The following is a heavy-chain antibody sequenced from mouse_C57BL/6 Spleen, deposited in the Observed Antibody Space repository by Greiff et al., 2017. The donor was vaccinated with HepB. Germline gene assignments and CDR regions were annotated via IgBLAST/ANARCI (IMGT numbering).Heavy chain of an antibody. Sequence: QVQLKESGAELVRPGTSVKVSCTASGFAFTNYLIEWVKQRPGQGLEWIGVINPGSGGTNYNEKFKGKATLTADKSASTAYMQLSSLTSEDSAVYYCASDGFDYWGQGTTLTVSS. D-gene: IGHD2-3*01. CDR1: GFAFTNYL. CDR3: ASDGFDY. V-gene: IGHV1-54*01. CDR2: INPGSGGT. J-gene: IGHJ2*01.